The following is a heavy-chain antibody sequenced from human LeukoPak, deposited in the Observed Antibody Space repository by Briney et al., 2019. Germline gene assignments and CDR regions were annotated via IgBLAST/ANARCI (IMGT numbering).Heavy chain of an antibody. CDR3: ARSVDIDY. V-gene: IGHV3-48*01. Sequence: PGRSLRLSCAASGFTFDDYAMHWVRQAPGKGLEWVSYISSSSSTIYYADSVKGRFTISRDNAKNSLYLQMNSLRAEDTAVYYCARSVDIDYWGQGTLVTVSS. D-gene: IGHD5-12*01. CDR1: GFTFDDYA. CDR2: ISSSSSTI. J-gene: IGHJ4*02.